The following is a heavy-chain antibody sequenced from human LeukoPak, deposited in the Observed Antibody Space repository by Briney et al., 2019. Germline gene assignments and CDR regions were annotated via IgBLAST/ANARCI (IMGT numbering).Heavy chain of an antibody. CDR3: ARDRLEAVSDDDYFDY. V-gene: IGHV3-33*01. D-gene: IGHD5/OR15-5a*01. J-gene: IGHJ4*02. Sequence: GGSLRLSCAASGFNFSNHGMHWVRQAPGKGPGWVALIWYDGSNKYYGDSVKGRFTISRDNSKNTVYLQMNSLRVEDTAVYYCARDRLEAVSDDDYFDYWGQGTLVTVSS. CDR2: IWYDGSNK. CDR1: GFNFSNHG.